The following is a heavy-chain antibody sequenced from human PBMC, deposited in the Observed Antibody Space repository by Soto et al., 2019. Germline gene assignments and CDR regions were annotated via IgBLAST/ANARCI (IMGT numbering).Heavy chain of an antibody. Sequence: QVQFVQSGADLKKPGASVRVSCKPSGYTLTNYAIQWVRQAAGQRLEWMGWIDPGSGHATYSQKFQGRSSITRDQSANTFYMDLSSLTSEDTAVYFCTRDLNGGNPFDFWGQGALVTVSS. V-gene: IGHV1-3*01. CDR1: GYTLTNYA. D-gene: IGHD3-16*01. CDR2: IDPGSGHA. J-gene: IGHJ4*02. CDR3: TRDLNGGNPFDF.